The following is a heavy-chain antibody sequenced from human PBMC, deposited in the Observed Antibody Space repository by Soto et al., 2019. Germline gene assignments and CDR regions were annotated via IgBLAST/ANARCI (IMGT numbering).Heavy chain of an antibody. CDR3: ARDLYGDSAMVTPGWYHYFGMDV. Sequence: VQLVETGGGVVQPGRSLKLSCAASGFTFSSYGMHWVRQAPGKGLEWVAFIWYDESNKHYADSVKGRFTVSRDNSKNTVDRQMNSLRVDDTAVYYCARDLYGDSAMVTPGWYHYFGMDVWGQGTTVTVSS. V-gene: IGHV3-33*01. CDR1: GFTFSSYG. CDR2: IWYDESNK. J-gene: IGHJ6*02. D-gene: IGHD5-18*01.